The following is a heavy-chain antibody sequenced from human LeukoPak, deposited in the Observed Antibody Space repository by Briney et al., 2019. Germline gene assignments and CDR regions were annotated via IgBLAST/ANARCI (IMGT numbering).Heavy chain of an antibody. CDR3: ATDPYCSSTSCYA. J-gene: IGHJ5*02. CDR2: VDPEDGET. D-gene: IGHD2-2*01. CDR1: GYTFTDYY. Sequence: GASVKVSCKASGYTFTDYYMHWVQQAPGKGLEWMGRVDPEDGETIYAEKFQGRVTITADTSTDTAYMELSSLRSEDTAVYYCATDPYCSSTSCYAWGQGTLVTVSS. V-gene: IGHV1-69-2*01.